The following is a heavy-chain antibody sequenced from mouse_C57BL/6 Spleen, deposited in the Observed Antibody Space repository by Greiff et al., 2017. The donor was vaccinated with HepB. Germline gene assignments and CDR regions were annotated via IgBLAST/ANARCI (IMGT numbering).Heavy chain of an antibody. CDR2: IDPSDSYT. CDR3: ERKGGTRGDY. J-gene: IGHJ2*01. CDR1: GYTFTSYW. Sequence: VQLQQPVAELVKPWSSVKLSCKASGYTFTSYWMQWVKQRPGQGLEWIGEIDPSDSYTNYNQKFKGKATLTVDTSSSTAYMQLSSLTSEDSAVYYCERKGGTRGDYWGQGTTLTVSS. D-gene: IGHD4-1*01. V-gene: IGHV1-50*01.